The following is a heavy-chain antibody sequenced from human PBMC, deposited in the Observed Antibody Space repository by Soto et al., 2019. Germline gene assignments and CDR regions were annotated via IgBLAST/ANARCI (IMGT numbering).Heavy chain of an antibody. CDR1: VGSISSYY. Sequence: PSETLSLTCTVSVGSISSYYWSWIRQPPGKGLEWIGYISHSGIANYNPSLKSRVIISVDTSKNQFSLNLSSVTATDAAVYYCARLVGSSWPSYWGQGTLVTVSS. CDR3: ARLVGSSWPSY. V-gene: IGHV4-59*08. J-gene: IGHJ4*02. CDR2: ISHSGIA. D-gene: IGHD6-13*01.